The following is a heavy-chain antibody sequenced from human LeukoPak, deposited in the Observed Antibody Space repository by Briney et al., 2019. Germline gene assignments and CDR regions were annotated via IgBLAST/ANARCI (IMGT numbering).Heavy chain of an antibody. CDR1: GYTFTSYG. J-gene: IGHJ4*02. D-gene: IGHD6-13*01. CDR3: ARVRNIAAAAYFDY. CDR2: ISAYNGNT. V-gene: IGHV1-18*01. Sequence: GASVKVSCKASGYTFTSYGISWLRQAPGQGLEWMGWISAYNGNTNYAQKLQGRVTMTTDTSTSTAYMELRSLRSDDTAVYYCARVRNIAAAAYFDYWGQGTLVTVSS.